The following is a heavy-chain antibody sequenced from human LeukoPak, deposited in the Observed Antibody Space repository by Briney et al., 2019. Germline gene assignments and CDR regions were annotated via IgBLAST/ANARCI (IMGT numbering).Heavy chain of an antibody. V-gene: IGHV5-51*01. Sequence: GASLKISCKGSGYSFTSYWIGWVRQMRGKGLEGMGIIYPGDSDTRYSPSFQGQVTISADKSISTAYLQWCSLKASDTAMYYCARHGPLGYCSSTSCPLDAFDIWGQGTMVTVSS. D-gene: IGHD2-2*01. CDR2: IYPGDSDT. CDR1: GYSFTSYW. CDR3: ARHGPLGYCSSTSCPLDAFDI. J-gene: IGHJ3*02.